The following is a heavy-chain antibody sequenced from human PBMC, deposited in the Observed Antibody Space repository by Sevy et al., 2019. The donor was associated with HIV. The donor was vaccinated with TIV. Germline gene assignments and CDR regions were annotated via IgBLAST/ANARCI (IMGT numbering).Heavy chain of an antibody. Sequence: GGYLRLSCAASGFTFSNYWMTWVRQAPGKGLEWVANIKRDGSEKYYVASVKGRFTISRDNAKNSLYMQMNSLRAEDTAVYYCARDCNSASCLWGLDVWGQGTTVTVSS. CDR1: GFTFSNYW. J-gene: IGHJ6*02. V-gene: IGHV3-7*03. D-gene: IGHD2-2*01. CDR3: ARDCNSASCLWGLDV. CDR2: IKRDGSEK.